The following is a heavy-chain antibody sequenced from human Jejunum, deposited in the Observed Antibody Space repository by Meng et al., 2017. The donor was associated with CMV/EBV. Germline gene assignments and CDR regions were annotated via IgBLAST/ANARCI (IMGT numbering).Heavy chain of an antibody. V-gene: IGHV3-23*01. D-gene: IGHD2-21*02. CDR1: FSCSDYA. Sequence: FSCSDYAMGWVRQTPQKGLEWVSILSGNSVNAYYGDSVKGRFTISRDNSKNTLYLQMNSLRVEDTAVYYCAKVSVVTAVRFVSNPFLEYWGQGILVTSP. J-gene: IGHJ4*02. CDR3: AKVSVVTAVRFVSNPFLEY. CDR2: LSGNSVNA.